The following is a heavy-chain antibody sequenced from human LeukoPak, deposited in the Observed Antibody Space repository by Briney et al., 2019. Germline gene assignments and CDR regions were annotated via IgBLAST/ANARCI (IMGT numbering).Heavy chain of an antibody. Sequence: PGGSRSPSCAASGFPSSSSWMTWVRQAPGKGLGWSSAISGSGGSTYYADSAKGRFTISRDNSKNTLYLQMNSLRAEDTAVYYCANQDRDYYYYGMDVWGQGTTVTVSS. D-gene: IGHD1-14*01. J-gene: IGHJ6*02. V-gene: IGHV3-23*01. CDR3: ANQDRDYYYYGMDV. CDR1: GFPSSSSW. CDR2: ISGSGGST.